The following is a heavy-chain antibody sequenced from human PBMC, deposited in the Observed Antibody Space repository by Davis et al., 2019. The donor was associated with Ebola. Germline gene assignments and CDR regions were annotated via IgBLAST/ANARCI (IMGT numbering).Heavy chain of an antibody. V-gene: IGHV6-1*01. CDR2: TYYRSKWFN. CDR1: GDNVSGNIFT. D-gene: IGHD3-9*01. J-gene: IGHJ4*02. Sequence: HSQTLSLTCAISGDNVSGNIFTWNWIRQSPSRGLEWLGRTYYRSKWFNDYAVSVKSRITINADTSKNQFSLQLNSVTPEDTAVYYCARGRDYDIFDYWGQGTLVTVSS. CDR3: ARGRDYDIFDY.